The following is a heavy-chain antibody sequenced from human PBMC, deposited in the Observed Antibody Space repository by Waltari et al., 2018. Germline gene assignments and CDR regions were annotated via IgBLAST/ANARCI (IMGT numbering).Heavy chain of an antibody. CDR3: AKGHRIQLWLWYFDY. CDR1: GFTFSSYS. D-gene: IGHD5-18*01. Sequence: EVQLLESGGGLVQPGGSLSLSCAASGFTFSSYSMSWVRQAPGKGLEWVSAISGSGGSTYYADSVKGRFTISRDNSKNTLYLQMNSLRAEDTAVYYCAKGHRIQLWLWYFDYWGQGTLVTVSS. J-gene: IGHJ4*02. CDR2: ISGSGGST. V-gene: IGHV3-23*01.